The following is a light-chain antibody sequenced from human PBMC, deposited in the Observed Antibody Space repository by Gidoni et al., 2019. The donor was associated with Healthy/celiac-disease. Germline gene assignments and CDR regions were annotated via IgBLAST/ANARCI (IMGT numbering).Light chain of an antibody. CDR1: QSVSSY. J-gene: IGKJ2*04. Sequence: DIVLTQSPATLSLSPGERATLSCRASQSVSSYLAWYQQKPGQAPRLLIYDASNRATGIPARFSGSGSGTDLTLTISSLEPEDFAVYYCQQRSNWPCSFGQGTKLEIK. V-gene: IGKV3-11*01. CDR3: QQRSNWPCS. CDR2: DAS.